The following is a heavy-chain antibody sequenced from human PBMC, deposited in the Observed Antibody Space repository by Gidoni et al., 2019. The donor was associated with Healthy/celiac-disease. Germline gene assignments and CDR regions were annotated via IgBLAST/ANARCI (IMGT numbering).Heavy chain of an antibody. CDR1: GFTFSSYA. D-gene: IGHD2-15*01. Sequence: EVQLLESGGGLVQPGGSLRLSCAASGFTFSSYAMSWVRQAPGKGLAWVSAISGSGGSTYYADSWKGRFTISRDNSKNTLYLQMNSLRAEDTAVYYCAKVLSSDGSTYALRYYGMDVWGQGTTVTVSS. V-gene: IGHV3-23*01. CDR3: AKVLSSDGSTYALRYYGMDV. CDR2: ISGSGGST. J-gene: IGHJ6*02.